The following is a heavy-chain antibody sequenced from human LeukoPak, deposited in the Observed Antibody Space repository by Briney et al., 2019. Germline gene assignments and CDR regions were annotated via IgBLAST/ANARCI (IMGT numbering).Heavy chain of an antibody. CDR1: GYSISSDNY. CDR3: ARAPRDSSSSNYMRRFDY. D-gene: IGHD3-22*01. J-gene: IGHJ4*02. CDR2: IDHSGST. V-gene: IGHV4-38-2*01. Sequence: SETLSLTCAVSGYSISSDNYWVWIRQPPGQGLERTVGIDHSGSTYYNPSLKSRVTMSVDTSKNQFSLKLSSVTAADTAVYYCARAPRDSSSSNYMRRFDYWGQGTLVTVSS.